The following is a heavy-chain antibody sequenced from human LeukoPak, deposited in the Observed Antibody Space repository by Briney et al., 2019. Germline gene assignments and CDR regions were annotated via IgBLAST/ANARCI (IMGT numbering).Heavy chain of an antibody. V-gene: IGHV3-23*01. CDR3: AGRPTGYSSGYIH. D-gene: IGHD5-18*01. CDR1: GITFSNYA. J-gene: IGHJ4*02. Sequence: GGSLRFSCVASGITFSNYAVSWVRQAPEKGLDWVSVISGSAHKIRYADSVKGRFTISRDNSENIVYLQMNNLRVEDTAVYYCAGRPTGYSSGYIHWGQGTLVTVSS. CDR2: ISGSAHKI.